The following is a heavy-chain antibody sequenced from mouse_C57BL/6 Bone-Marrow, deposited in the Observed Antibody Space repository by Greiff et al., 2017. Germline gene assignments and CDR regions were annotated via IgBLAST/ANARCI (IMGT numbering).Heavy chain of an antibody. CDR1: GFNIKDYY. V-gene: IGHV14-2*01. CDR2: IDPEDGET. D-gene: IGHD1-1*01. Sequence: EVQLQQSGAELVKPGASVKLSCTASGFNIKDYYIHWVKQRTEQGLEWIGRIDPEDGETKYAPKFQDKATLTAETSSNTAYMQHSSLTSEDTAVYYCTRSLIYYGTNYWGQGTTLTVSS. J-gene: IGHJ2*01. CDR3: TRSLIYYGTNY.